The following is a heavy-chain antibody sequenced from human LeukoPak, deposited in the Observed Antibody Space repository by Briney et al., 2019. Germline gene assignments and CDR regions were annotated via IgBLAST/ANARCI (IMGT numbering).Heavy chain of an antibody. CDR2: ISAYNGNT. CDR1: GYTFTSYG. Sequence: ASVKVSFKASGYTFTSYGISWVRQAPGQGLEWMGWISAYNGNTNYAQKLQGRVTMTTDTSTSTAYMELRSLRSDDTAVYYCARALRGYCSSTSCLIFDYWGQGTLVTVSS. V-gene: IGHV1-18*01. D-gene: IGHD2-2*01. J-gene: IGHJ4*02. CDR3: ARALRGYCSSTSCLIFDY.